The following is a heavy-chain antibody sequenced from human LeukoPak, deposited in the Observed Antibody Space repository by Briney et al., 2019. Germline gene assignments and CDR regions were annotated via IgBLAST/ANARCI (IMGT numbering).Heavy chain of an antibody. CDR2: MHYTGST. CDR3: ARHTTDIGRVGWFDP. V-gene: IGHV4-39*01. D-gene: IGHD1-1*01. J-gene: IGHJ5*02. CDR1: GGSITSTH. Sequence: SETLSLTCTVSGGSITSTHWAWIRQPPGKGLEWIGTMHYTGSTYYNPSLKGRLTMSADTFKNQFSLNLSSVTAADRAVYYCARHTTDIGRVGWFDPWGQGTQVTVSS.